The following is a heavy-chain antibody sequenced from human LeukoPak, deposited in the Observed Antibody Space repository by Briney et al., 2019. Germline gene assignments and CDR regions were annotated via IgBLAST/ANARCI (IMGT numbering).Heavy chain of an antibody. J-gene: IGHJ4*02. CDR1: GGSISSGSYY. D-gene: IGHD3-10*01. CDR3: ARESITMVRGVRYYFDY. CDR2: IYTSGST. Sequence: NSSETLSLTCTVSGGSISSGSYYWSWIRQPAGKGLEWIGRIYTSGSTNYNPSLKSRVTISVDTSKNQFSLKLSSVTAADTAVYYCARESITMVRGVRYYFDYWGQGTLVTVSS. V-gene: IGHV4-61*02.